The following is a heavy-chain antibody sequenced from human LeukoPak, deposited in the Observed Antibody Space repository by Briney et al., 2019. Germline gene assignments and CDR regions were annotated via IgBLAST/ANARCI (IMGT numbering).Heavy chain of an antibody. J-gene: IGHJ4*02. CDR2: IYYSGST. Sequence: SETLSLTCTVSGYSISSGYYWGWIRQPPGKGLEWIGSIYYSGSTYYNPSLKSRVTISVDTSKYQFSLKLSSVTAADTAVYYCARESGSAGVIDYWGQGTLVTVSS. V-gene: IGHV4-38-2*02. CDR1: GYSISSGYY. CDR3: ARESGSAGVIDY. D-gene: IGHD2-15*01.